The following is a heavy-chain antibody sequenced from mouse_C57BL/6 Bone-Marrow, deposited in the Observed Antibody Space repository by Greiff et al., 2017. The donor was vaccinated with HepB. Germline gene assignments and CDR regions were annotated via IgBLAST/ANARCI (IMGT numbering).Heavy chain of an antibody. Sequence: QVQLQQSGAELVKPGASVKLSCKASGYTFTSYRMHWVKQRPGQGLEWIGMIHPNSGSTNYNEKFKSKATLTVDKSSSTAYMQLSSLTSEDSAVYYCARSHLWPDYWGQGTTLTVSS. V-gene: IGHV1-64*01. J-gene: IGHJ2*01. CDR2: IHPNSGST. D-gene: IGHD1-1*02. CDR3: ARSHLWPDY. CDR1: GYTFTSYR.